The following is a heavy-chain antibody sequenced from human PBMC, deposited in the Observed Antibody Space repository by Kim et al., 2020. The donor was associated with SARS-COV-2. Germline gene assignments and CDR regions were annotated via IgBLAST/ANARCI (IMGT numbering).Heavy chain of an antibody. CDR3: AKASLLHSSGGNFSDY. V-gene: IGHV3-23*01. J-gene: IGHJ4*02. D-gene: IGHD2-15*01. CDR1: GFTFSSYA. Sequence: GGSLRLSCAASGFTFSSYAMSWVRQAPGKGLEWVATVSGSGASTYYADSVKGRFTLSRDSSKNTLYLQMNSLRAEDTAVYYCAKASLLHSSGGNFSDYWGQGTLVTVSS. CDR2: VSGSGAST.